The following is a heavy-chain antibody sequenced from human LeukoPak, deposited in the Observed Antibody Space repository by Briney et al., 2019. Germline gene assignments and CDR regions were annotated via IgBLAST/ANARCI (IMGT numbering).Heavy chain of an antibody. V-gene: IGHV3-48*04. CDR2: ISSSGSTI. CDR3: ASRSYYYGSGSYWDPPDY. Sequence: PGGSLRLSCAASGFTFSSYAMSWVRQAPGKGLEWVSYISSSGSTIYYADSVKGRFTISRDDAKNSLYLQMNSLRAEDTAVYYCASRSYYYGSGSYWDPPDYWGQGTLVTVSS. CDR1: GFTFSSYA. D-gene: IGHD3-10*01. J-gene: IGHJ4*02.